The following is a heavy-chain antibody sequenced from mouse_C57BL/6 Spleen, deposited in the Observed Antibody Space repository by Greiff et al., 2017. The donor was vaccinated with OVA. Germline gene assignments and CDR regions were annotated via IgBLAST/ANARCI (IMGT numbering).Heavy chain of an antibody. J-gene: IGHJ3*01. CDR2: ISYSGST. Sequence: EVQLVESVPGLAKPSQTLSLTCSVTGYSITSDYWNWIRTFPGNKLEYMGYISYSGSTYYTPSLKSRISITRDTSKTQYYLQLNSVTTEDTATYYCATSYLEEAWFAYWGQGTLVTVSA. D-gene: IGHD6-5*01. CDR1: GYSITSDY. V-gene: IGHV3-8*01. CDR3: ATSYLEEAWFAY.